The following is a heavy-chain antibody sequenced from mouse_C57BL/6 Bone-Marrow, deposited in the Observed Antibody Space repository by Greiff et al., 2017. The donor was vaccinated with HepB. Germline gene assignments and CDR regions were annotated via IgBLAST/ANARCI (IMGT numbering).Heavy chain of an antibody. V-gene: IGHV5-4*01. CDR3: ARDDYYGSSWFAY. D-gene: IGHD1-1*01. Sequence: EVKLVESGGGLVKPGGSLKLSCAASGFTFSSYAMSWVRQTPEKRLEWVATISDGGSYTYYPDNVKGRFTISRDNAKNNLYLQMSHLKSEDTAMYYCARDDYYGSSWFAYWGQGTLVTVSA. CDR1: GFTFSSYA. J-gene: IGHJ3*01. CDR2: ISDGGSYT.